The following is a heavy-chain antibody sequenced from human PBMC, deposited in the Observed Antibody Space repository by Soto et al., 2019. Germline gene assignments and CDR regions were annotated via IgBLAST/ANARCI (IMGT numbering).Heavy chain of an antibody. CDR1: GYSVSSNSAA. D-gene: IGHD1-26*01. J-gene: IGHJ4*02. Sequence: QTLSLTCAISGYSVSSNSAAWNLIRQSPSRGLEWLGRTYYRSKWYNEYAVPVKSRITIKPDTSKNQFSLQLNSVIPEDTAVYYCAGMQEGALAYWGQGTLVTVSS. CDR3: AGMQEGALAY. V-gene: IGHV6-1*01. CDR2: TYYRSKWYN.